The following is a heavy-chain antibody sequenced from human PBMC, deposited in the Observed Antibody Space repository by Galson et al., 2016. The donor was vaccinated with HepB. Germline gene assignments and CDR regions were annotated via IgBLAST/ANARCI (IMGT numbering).Heavy chain of an antibody. CDR1: GNTFTSYA. D-gene: IGHD4-17*01. J-gene: IGHJ4*02. CDR2: INAVNGKT. CDR3: AMYGGYVDLFDY. Sequence: SVKVSCKASGNTFTSYAFHWVRQAPGQGPEWMGWINAVNGKTKYSWKFQGRVTISRDTSARTACMELSSLSSEDTAVYFCAMYGGYVDLFDYWGQGTLVTVSS. V-gene: IGHV1-3*01.